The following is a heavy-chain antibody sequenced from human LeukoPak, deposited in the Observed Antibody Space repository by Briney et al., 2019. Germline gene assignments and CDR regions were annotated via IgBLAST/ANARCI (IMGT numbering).Heavy chain of an antibody. D-gene: IGHD1-14*01. CDR1: GFIFTSHA. J-gene: IGHJ4*02. CDR2: IYVTGNYI. CDR3: AREFNTIGNFDY. Sequence: PGGSLRLSCAASGFIFTSHAMIWVRQAPGKGLEWVASIYVTGNYINYADSVKGRVTISRDNAKNSVYLQMNSLRAEDTAVYYCAREFNTIGNFDYWGQGALVTVSS. V-gene: IGHV3-21*06.